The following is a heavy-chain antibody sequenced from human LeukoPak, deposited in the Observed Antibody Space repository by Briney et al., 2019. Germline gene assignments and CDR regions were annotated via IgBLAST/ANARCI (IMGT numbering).Heavy chain of an antibody. J-gene: IGHJ4*02. V-gene: IGHV1-8*01. CDR3: AICSGGSCSLFDY. Sequence: ASVKVSCKASGYTFTSYDINWVRQATGQGLEWMGWMNPNSGNTGYAQKFQGRVTMTRDTSISTAYMELSRLRSDDTAVYYCAICSGGSCSLFDYWGQGTLVTVSS. CDR1: GYTFTSYD. D-gene: IGHD2-15*01. CDR2: MNPNSGNT.